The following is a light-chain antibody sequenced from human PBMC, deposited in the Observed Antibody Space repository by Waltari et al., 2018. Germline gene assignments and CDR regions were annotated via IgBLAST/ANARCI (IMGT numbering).Light chain of an antibody. J-gene: IGKJ1*01. V-gene: IGKV3-20*01. CDR3: QHYVSLPAT. Sequence: IVLTQSPGTLSLSPGERATLSCRASQSVSRALAWYQQKPGQAPWLLIYGASNRATGFPDSFSGSGSGTDFSLTISRLEPEDFAVYYCQHYVSLPATFGQETNVEIK. CDR1: QSVSRA. CDR2: GAS.